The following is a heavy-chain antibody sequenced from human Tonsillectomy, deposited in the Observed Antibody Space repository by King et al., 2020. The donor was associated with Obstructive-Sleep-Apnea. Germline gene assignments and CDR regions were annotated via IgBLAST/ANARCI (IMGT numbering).Heavy chain of an antibody. D-gene: IGHD6-13*01. Sequence: VQLVESGGGVVQPGRSLRLSCAASGFTFSSYGMHWVRQAPGKGLEGVAVISYDGSNKYYADSVKGRFTISRDNSKNTLYLQMNSLRAEDTAVYYCAKEISYSSSWYGFSYYFDYWGQGTLVTVSS. J-gene: IGHJ4*02. CDR3: AKEISYSSSWYGFSYYFDY. CDR2: ISYDGSNK. V-gene: IGHV3-30*18. CDR1: GFTFSSYG.